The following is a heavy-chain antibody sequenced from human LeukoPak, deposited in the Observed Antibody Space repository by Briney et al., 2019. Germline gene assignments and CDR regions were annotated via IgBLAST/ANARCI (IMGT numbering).Heavy chain of an antibody. CDR3: ARVTLYGESALDY. V-gene: IGHV3-74*01. CDR2: INSDDSST. Sequence: GGSLRLSCAASGFTFSSYWMHWVRQAPGKGLVWVSRINSDDSSTTYADSVKGRFTISRDNAKNSLYLQMNSLRTEDTAVYYCARVTLYGESALDYWGQGTLVTVSS. J-gene: IGHJ4*02. D-gene: IGHD4-17*01. CDR1: GFTFSSYW.